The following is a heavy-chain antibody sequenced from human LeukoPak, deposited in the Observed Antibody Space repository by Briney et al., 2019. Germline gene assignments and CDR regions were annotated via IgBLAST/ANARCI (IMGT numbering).Heavy chain of an antibody. Sequence: GGSLRLSCAASGFTFSSYEMNWVRQAPGKGLEWVSYISSSGSTIYYADPVKGRFTISRDNAKNSLYLQMNSLRAEDTAVYYCASSAAAEAMVYWGQGTLVTVSS. V-gene: IGHV3-48*03. CDR3: ASSAAAEAMVY. D-gene: IGHD6-13*01. CDR1: GFTFSSYE. CDR2: ISSSGSTI. J-gene: IGHJ4*02.